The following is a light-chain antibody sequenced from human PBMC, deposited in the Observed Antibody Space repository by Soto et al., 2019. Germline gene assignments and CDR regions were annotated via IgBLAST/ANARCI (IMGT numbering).Light chain of an antibody. J-gene: IGKJ2*01. CDR1: QSISTY. CDR2: AAS. Sequence: DIQMTQSPSSLSASLGDRVTITCRASQSISTYLNWYQQKPGKAPKLLIYAASSLQSGAPSRFSGSGSGTDFTLTISSLQPEDFATYFCQESYSTPYTFGLGTKVDIK. V-gene: IGKV1-39*01. CDR3: QESYSTPYT.